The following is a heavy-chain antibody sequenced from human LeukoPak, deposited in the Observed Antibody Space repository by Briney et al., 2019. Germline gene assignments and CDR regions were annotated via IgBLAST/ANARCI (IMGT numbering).Heavy chain of an antibody. Sequence: SVKVSCKASGGTFSSYAISWVRQAPGQGLEWMGRIIPILGIANYAQKFQGRVTITADKSTSTAYMELSSLRSEDTAVYYCARSYDSSGYYVYWGQGTLVTVSS. CDR3: ARSYDSSGYYVY. V-gene: IGHV1-69*04. CDR2: IIPILGIA. J-gene: IGHJ4*02. CDR1: GGTFSSYA. D-gene: IGHD3-22*01.